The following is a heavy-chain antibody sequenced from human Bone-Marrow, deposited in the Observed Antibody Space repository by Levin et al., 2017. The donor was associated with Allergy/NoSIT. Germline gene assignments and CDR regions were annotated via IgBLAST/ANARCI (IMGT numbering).Heavy chain of an antibody. CDR1: GYSFSDYW. D-gene: IGHD3-16*02. V-gene: IGHV5-51*01. CDR3: ASLGGSYRFYDGMDV. Sequence: KVSCKASGYSFSDYWITWVRQMPGKGLEWMGIIYPGDSETRYSPSFQGQVTMSADRSISTAYLQWSTLRASDTAMYDCASLGGSYRFYDGMDVWGLGTTVTVSS. J-gene: IGHJ6*02. CDR2: IYPGDSET.